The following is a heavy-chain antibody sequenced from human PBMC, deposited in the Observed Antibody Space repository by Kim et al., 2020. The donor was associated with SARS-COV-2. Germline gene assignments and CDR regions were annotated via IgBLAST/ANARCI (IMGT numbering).Heavy chain of an antibody. D-gene: IGHD3-3*01. CDR2: ISGSGGST. Sequence: GGSLRLSCAASGFTFSSYAMSWVRQAPGKGLEWVSAISGSGGSTYYADSVKGRFTISRDNSKNTLYLQMNSLRAEDTVVYYCAKDLDFWGRPLSAFDIWGQGTMVTVSS. CDR1: GFTFSSYA. J-gene: IGHJ3*02. V-gene: IGHV3-23*01. CDR3: AKDLDFWGRPLSAFDI.